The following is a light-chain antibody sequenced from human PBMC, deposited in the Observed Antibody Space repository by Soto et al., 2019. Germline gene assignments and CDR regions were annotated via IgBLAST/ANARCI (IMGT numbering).Light chain of an antibody. J-gene: IGKJ1*01. V-gene: IGKV3-11*01. Sequence: EIVLTQSPATLSFSPGERASLSCRASQSVSSYLAWYQQKPGQAPRLLIYDASNRAAGIPARFSGSGSGTDFTLTISGLEPEDFAVYYCQQRSNWWTFGQGTKVDIK. CDR3: QQRSNWWT. CDR1: QSVSSY. CDR2: DAS.